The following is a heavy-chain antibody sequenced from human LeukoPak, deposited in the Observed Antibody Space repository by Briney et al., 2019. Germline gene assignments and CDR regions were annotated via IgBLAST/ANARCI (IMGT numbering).Heavy chain of an antibody. D-gene: IGHD6-19*01. J-gene: IGHJ4*02. CDR1: GGSISSSSYY. CDR2: IYYSGST. Sequence: SETLSLTCTVSGGSISSSSYYWGWIRQPPGKGLAWIGSIYYSGSTYYNPSLKSRVIISVDTSKNQFSLKLSSVTAADTAVYYCARVLDSREDFDYWGQGTLVTVSS. V-gene: IGHV4-39*07. CDR3: ARVLDSREDFDY.